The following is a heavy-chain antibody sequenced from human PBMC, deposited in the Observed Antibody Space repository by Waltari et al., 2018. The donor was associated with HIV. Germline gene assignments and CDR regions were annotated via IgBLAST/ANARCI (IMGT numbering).Heavy chain of an antibody. J-gene: IGHJ4*02. Sequence: QVQLQQWGAGLLKPSETLSLTCAVYGGSFSGYYWSWIRQPPGKGLEWIGEINHSGSTNYNPSLKSRVTISVDTSKNQFSLKLSSVTAADTAVYYCARGVVPAASSVQKGSLYDYWGQGTLVTVSS. CDR2: INHSGST. V-gene: IGHV4-34*01. CDR3: ARGVVPAASSVQKGSLYDY. CDR1: GGSFSGYY. D-gene: IGHD2-2*01.